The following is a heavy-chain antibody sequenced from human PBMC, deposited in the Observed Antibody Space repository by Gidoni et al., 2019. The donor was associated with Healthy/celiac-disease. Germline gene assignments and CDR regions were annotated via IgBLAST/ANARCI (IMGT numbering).Heavy chain of an antibody. CDR3: ARRNMVRGDMGY. CDR2: IYYSGST. Sequence: QLQLQESGPGLVKPSETLSLTCTVSGGSISSSSYYWGWIRQPPGKGLEWIGSIYYSGSTYYNPSLKSRVTISVDTSKNQFSLKLSSVTAADTAVYYCARRNMVRGDMGYWGQGTLVTVSS. D-gene: IGHD3-10*01. J-gene: IGHJ4*02. V-gene: IGHV4-39*01. CDR1: GGSISSSSYY.